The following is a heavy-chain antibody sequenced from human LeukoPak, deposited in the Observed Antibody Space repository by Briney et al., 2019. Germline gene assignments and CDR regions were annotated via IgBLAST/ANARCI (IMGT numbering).Heavy chain of an antibody. V-gene: IGHV3-30-3*01. J-gene: IGHJ4*02. Sequence: GGSLRLSCAASGFTFSSYAMHWVRQAPGKGLEWVAVISYDGSNKYYADSVKGRFTISRDNSKNTLYLQMNSLRAEDTAVYYCAKDPSYDYVWGSYRHFDYWGQGTLVTVSS. CDR3: AKDPSYDYVWGSYRHFDY. D-gene: IGHD3-16*02. CDR1: GFTFSSYA. CDR2: ISYDGSNK.